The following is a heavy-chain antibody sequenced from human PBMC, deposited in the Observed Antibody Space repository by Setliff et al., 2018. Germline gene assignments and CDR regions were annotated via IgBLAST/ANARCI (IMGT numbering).Heavy chain of an antibody. D-gene: IGHD5-18*01. CDR2: ISISGSTI. CDR1: GFTFSDYY. V-gene: IGHV3-11*04. CDR3: ARMGRGYSYGYILYYYDY. Sequence: PGGSLILSCAASGFTFSDYYMSWIRQAPGKELEWVSYISISGSTIYYADSVKGRFTISRDNAKNTLYLQMNSLRAEDTAVYYCARMGRGYSYGYILYYYDYWGQGTLVTVSS. J-gene: IGHJ4*02.